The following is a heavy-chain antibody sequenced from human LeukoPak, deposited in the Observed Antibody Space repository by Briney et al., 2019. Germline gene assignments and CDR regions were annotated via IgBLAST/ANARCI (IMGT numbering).Heavy chain of an antibody. Sequence: PSETLSLTCTVSGGSISSSSYYWGWIRQPPGKGLEWIGSIYYSGSAYYNPSLKSRVTISVDTSKNQFSLKLSSVTAADTAVYYCARRGTVPAASSWGQGTLVTVSS. CDR3: ARRGTVPAASS. J-gene: IGHJ4*02. CDR1: GGSISSSSYY. D-gene: IGHD2-2*01. CDR2: IYYSGSA. V-gene: IGHV4-39*01.